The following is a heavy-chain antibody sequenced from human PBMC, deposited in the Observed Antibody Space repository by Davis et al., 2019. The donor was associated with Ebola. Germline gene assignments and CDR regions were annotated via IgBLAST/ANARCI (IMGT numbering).Heavy chain of an antibody. CDR1: GGSISSGGYS. D-gene: IGHD1-1*01. CDR2: IYYSGST. CDR3: ARQGSQAGTTDY. J-gene: IGHJ4*02. V-gene: IGHV4-30-2*03. Sequence: MPSETLSLTCAVSGGSISSGGYSWSWIRQPPGKGLEWIGSIYYSGSTYYNPSLKSRVTISVDTSKNQFSLNLSSVTAADTAVYYCARQGSQAGTTDYWGQGTLVTVSS.